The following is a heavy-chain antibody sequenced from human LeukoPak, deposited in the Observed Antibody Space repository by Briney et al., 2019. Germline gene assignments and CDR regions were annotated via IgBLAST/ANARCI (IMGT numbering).Heavy chain of an antibody. CDR2: IYPGDSDA. J-gene: IGHJ4*02. CDR3: AVGTGYYFDL. Sequence: GESLKISCKGSGYSFPNYWIGWVRQMPGKGLEGMGIIYPGDSDARYSPSFQGQVTISADKSITTAYLQWSSLKASDTAMYYCAVGTGYYFDLWGQGTLVTVSS. CDR1: GYSFPNYW. D-gene: IGHD3/OR15-3a*01. V-gene: IGHV5-51*01.